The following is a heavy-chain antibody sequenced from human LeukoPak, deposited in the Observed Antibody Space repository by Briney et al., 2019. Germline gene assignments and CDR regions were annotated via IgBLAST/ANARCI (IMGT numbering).Heavy chain of an antibody. D-gene: IGHD3-22*01. J-gene: IGHJ4*02. CDR3: ARDSGYDSSGYYYLGENRHFDY. Sequence: GGSLRLSCAASGFTFSSYSMNWVRQAPGKGLEWVSYISSSSSTIYYADSVKGRFTISRDNAKNSLYLQMNSLRDEDTAVYYCARDSGYDSSGYYYLGENRHFDYWGQGTLVTVSS. V-gene: IGHV3-48*02. CDR1: GFTFSSYS. CDR2: ISSSSSTI.